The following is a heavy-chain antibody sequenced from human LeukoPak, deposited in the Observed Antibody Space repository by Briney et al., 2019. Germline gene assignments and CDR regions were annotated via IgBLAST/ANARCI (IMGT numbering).Heavy chain of an antibody. V-gene: IGHV4-39*01. CDR1: GGSISSSSYY. CDR3: ARLYTGVAPLGY. Sequence: SETLSLTCTVSGGSISSSSYYWGWIRQPPGKGLEWIGTIYYSGSTYYNPSLKSRVIISVDTSKNQFSLKLTSVTAADTAVYYCARLYTGVAPLGYWGQGILVTVSS. J-gene: IGHJ4*02. CDR2: IYYSGST. D-gene: IGHD2-2*02.